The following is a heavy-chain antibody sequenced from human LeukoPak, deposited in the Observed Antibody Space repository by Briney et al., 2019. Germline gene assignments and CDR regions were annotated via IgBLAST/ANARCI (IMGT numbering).Heavy chain of an antibody. CDR2: IDRSGSYI. CDR3: GMRGLTFD. CDR1: GFTFSTLD. J-gene: IGHJ4*02. V-gene: IGHV3-21*01. D-gene: IGHD3-22*01. Sequence: GGSLRLSCAASGFTFSTLDFNWVRQAPGRGLEWVSSIDRSGSYIYYADSVKGRFTISRDNAKNSLYLQMDSLRAEDKAVYYCGMRGLTFDWGQGTLVTVSS.